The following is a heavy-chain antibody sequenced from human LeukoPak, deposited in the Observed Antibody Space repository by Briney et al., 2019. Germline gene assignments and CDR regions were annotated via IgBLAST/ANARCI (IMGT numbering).Heavy chain of an antibody. CDR1: GASISDYY. V-gene: IGHV4-59*12. CDR2: IYYTGTT. CDR3: ARGSRITMVRGVIIRATTHYYYMDV. J-gene: IGHJ6*03. D-gene: IGHD3-10*01. Sequence: SETLSLTCTVSGASISDYYWSWIRQPPGKGLEWIGYIYYTGTTNYSPSLRSRVTISVDTSKNQFSLKLSSVTAADTAVYYCARGSRITMVRGVIIRATTHYYYMDVWGKGTTVTVSS.